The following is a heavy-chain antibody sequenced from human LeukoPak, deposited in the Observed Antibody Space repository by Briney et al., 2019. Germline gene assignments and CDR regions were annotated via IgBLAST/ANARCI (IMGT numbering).Heavy chain of an antibody. J-gene: IGHJ4*02. D-gene: IGHD6-13*01. CDR1: GFTVSSSL. Sequence: GGSLRLSCAASGFTVSSSLMSWVRQAPGKGLEWVSIIYSGGTTYYADSVKGRFTISRDNSKNTLYLQMNSLRAEDTAVYFCARDDRIGAAGPFDNWGQGTLVTVSS. CDR3: ARDDRIGAAGPFDN. V-gene: IGHV3-53*01. CDR2: IYSGGTT.